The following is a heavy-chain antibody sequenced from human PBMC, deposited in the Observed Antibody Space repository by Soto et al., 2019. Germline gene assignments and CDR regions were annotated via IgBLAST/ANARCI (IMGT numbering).Heavy chain of an antibody. V-gene: IGHV3-48*02. Sequence: GGSLRLSCAASGFTFSTYSMSWVRQAPGKGLEWVSYISSSSTMIYYADSVKGRFTISRDNAKNSLSLQMNSLRDADTAVYYWSEGNAYYGMDVWGQGTMVTVSS. CDR2: ISSSSTMI. J-gene: IGHJ6*02. D-gene: IGHD1-1*01. CDR3: SEGNAYYGMDV. CDR1: GFTFSTYS.